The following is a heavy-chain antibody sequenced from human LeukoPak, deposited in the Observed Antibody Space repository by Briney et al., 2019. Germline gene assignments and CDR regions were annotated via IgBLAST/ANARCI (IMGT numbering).Heavy chain of an antibody. CDR2: ISTYNGNT. V-gene: IGHV1-18*03. J-gene: IGHJ4*02. CDR1: GYTFTYYG. CDR3: VRVAGVSIAMTVLVMPISFDY. D-gene: IGHD3-22*01. Sequence: ASVKVSCNASGYTFTYYGISWVRQAPGQGLEWMGWISTYNGNTNYAQKVQGRVTMTTDTSTSTAYMELRSLRTDDMGIYYCVRVAGVSIAMTVLVMPISFDYWGQGTLVAVPS.